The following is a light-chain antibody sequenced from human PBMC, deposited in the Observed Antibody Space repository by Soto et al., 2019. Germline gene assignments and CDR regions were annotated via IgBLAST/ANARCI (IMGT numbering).Light chain of an antibody. J-gene: IGKJ2*01. V-gene: IGKV1-9*01. CDR2: AAS. Sequence: DIRLTQSPSFLSASVGDRVTITCRASQGISSSLAWFQQKPGKAPKLLIYAASTLQSRVPSRFSGSGSGTDVTLTINSLQPEYVATYYCQQVYTYPHTFGQGTKLEIK. CDR1: QGISSS. CDR3: QQVYTYPHT.